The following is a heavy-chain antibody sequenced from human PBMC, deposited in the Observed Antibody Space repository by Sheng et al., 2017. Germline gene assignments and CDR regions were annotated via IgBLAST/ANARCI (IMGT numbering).Heavy chain of an antibody. CDR2: NVPMFGTA. CDR3: ATGGSSWLRGXGYYYYYVR. V-gene: IGHV1-69*01. D-gene: IGHD6-13*01. CDR1: EGTFGSYA. J-gene: IGHJ6*01. Sequence: VQLVQSGSEVKTPGSSVRVSCKPSEGTFGSYAINWVRQAPGQGLEWIGGNVPMFGTANYALSFQDRVTISADESMTAAYMELSSLRSDDTAVYYCATGGSSWLRGXGYYYYYVR.